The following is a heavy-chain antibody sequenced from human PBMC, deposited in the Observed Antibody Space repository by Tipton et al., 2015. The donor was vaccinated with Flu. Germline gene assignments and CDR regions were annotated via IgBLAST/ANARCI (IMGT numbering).Heavy chain of an antibody. J-gene: IGHJ4*02. V-gene: IGHV3-13*01. Sequence: SLRLSCAASGFTFSSYDMHWVRQATGEGLQWVSGIDSSADTYYLDSVKGRFTISRDNAKNSLYLQMNSLRAEDTAIYYCAKVIPEKVAGLDYWGQGTLVTVSS. CDR1: GFTFSSYD. D-gene: IGHD6-19*01. CDR3: AKVIPEKVAGLDY. CDR2: IDSSADT.